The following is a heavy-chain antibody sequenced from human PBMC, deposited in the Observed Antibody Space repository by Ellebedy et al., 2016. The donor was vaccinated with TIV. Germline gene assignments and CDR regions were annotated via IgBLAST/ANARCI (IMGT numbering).Heavy chain of an antibody. D-gene: IGHD5-24*01. J-gene: IGHJ4*02. CDR3: ARELGDGYNLGIDY. Sequence: PGGSLRLSCAASGFTFSSYAMSWVRQAPGKGLEWVSVIYSGGSTYYADSVKGRFTISRDNSKNTLYLQMNSLRAEDTAVYYCARELGDGYNLGIDYWGQGTLVTVSS. CDR2: IYSGGST. V-gene: IGHV3-66*01. CDR1: GFTFSSYA.